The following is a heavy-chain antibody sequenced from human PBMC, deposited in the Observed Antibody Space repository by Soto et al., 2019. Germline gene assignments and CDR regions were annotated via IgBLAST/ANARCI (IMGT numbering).Heavy chain of an antibody. Sequence: QVQLVQSGAEVKKPGASVKVSCKASGYTFTSYGISWVRQAPGQGLEWMGWLSAYNGNTNYAQKLQGRVTMTTDTSTSTAYMEQRSLRSDDTAVYYCARDGDSRVVVAATSYYYGMDVWGQGTTVTVSS. D-gene: IGHD2-15*01. CDR1: GYTFTSYG. CDR2: LSAYNGNT. V-gene: IGHV1-18*01. CDR3: ARDGDSRVVVAATSYYYGMDV. J-gene: IGHJ6*02.